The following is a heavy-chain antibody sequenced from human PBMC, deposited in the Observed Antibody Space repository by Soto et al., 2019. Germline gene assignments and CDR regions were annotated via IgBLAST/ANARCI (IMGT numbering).Heavy chain of an antibody. CDR3: ARANIVVVPAAMGWFDP. Sequence: SETLSLTCTVSGGSISSGAYYWSWIRQPPGTGLEWIGYIYYSGSTYSNPTLKSRVTISVDTSKNQFSLKLSSVTAADTAVYYCARANIVVVPAAMGWFDPWGQGTLVTVSS. J-gene: IGHJ5*02. CDR1: GGSISSGAYY. V-gene: IGHV4-30-4*01. CDR2: IYYSGST. D-gene: IGHD2-2*01.